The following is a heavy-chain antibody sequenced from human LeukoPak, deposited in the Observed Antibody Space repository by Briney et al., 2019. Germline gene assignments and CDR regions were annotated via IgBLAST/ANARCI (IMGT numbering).Heavy chain of an antibody. CDR1: GGSISDHY. V-gene: IGHV4-59*11. CDR2: VHYSGST. CDR3: ARNTAAGSYNYFDA. Sequence: SETLSLTCTVSGGSISDHYWSCIPQPPGKGREWIGYVHYSGSTNYNPSLKSRVTISIDTSNNQFALKLSAVTAAETAVYYCARNTAAGSYNYFDAWGQGTLVTVSS. D-gene: IGHD6-13*01. J-gene: IGHJ5*02.